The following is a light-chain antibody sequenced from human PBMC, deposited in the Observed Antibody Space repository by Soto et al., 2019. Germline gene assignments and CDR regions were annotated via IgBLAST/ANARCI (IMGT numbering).Light chain of an antibody. J-gene: IGKJ1*01. Sequence: DIQMTQSPSTLSANVGDRVTITCRASQSISSWLAWYQQKPGKAPKLLIYDASSLESGVPSRFSGSGSGTEFTLTISSLQPDDFATYYCQQYNSYSLTFGQGTKVDIK. CDR1: QSISSW. CDR2: DAS. V-gene: IGKV1-5*01. CDR3: QQYNSYSLT.